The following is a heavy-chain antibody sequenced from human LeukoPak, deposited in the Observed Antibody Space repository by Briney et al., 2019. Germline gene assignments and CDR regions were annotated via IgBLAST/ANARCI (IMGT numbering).Heavy chain of an antibody. CDR1: GYTFTSYG. D-gene: IGHD3-9*01. CDR2: ISAYNGNT. J-gene: IGHJ4*02. Sequence: ASVKVSCKASGYTFTSYGISWVRQAPGQGLEWMGWISAYNGNTNYAQKLQGRVTMTTDTSTSTAYMELRSLRSDDTAVYYCARVRDYDILTGYFWGLNYFDYWGQGTLVTVSS. V-gene: IGHV1-18*01. CDR3: ARVRDYDILTGYFWGLNYFDY.